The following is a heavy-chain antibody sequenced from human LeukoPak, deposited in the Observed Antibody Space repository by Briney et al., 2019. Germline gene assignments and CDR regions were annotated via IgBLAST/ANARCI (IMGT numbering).Heavy chain of an antibody. J-gene: IGHJ4*02. V-gene: IGHV3-15*01. D-gene: IGHD3-3*01. Sequence: GGSLRLSCAASGFTFSSYSMNWVRQAPGKGLEWVGRIKSKTDGGTTDYAAPVKGRFTISRDDSKNTLYLQMNSLKTEDTAVYYCTTDRWSIGGSDYWGQGTLVTVSS. CDR1: GFTFSSYS. CDR3: TTDRWSIGGSDY. CDR2: IKSKTDGGTT.